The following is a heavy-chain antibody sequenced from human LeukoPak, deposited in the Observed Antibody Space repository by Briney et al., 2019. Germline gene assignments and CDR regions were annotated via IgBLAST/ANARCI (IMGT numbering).Heavy chain of an antibody. CDR1: GFTFSSYA. CDR3: ARGVLYYYDSSGHTHFDY. CDR2: ISGSGGST. D-gene: IGHD3-22*01. V-gene: IGHV3-23*01. Sequence: GGSLRLSCAASGFTFSSYAMSWVRQAPGKGLEWVSAISGSGGSTYYADSVKGRFTISRDNSKNTLYLQMNSLRAEDTAVYYCARGVLYYYDSSGHTHFDYWGQGTLVTVSS. J-gene: IGHJ4*02.